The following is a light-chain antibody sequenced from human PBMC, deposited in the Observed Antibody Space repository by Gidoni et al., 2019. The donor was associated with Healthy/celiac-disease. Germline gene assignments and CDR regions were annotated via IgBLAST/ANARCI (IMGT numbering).Light chain of an antibody. CDR3: QQYYSTPWT. V-gene: IGKV4-1*01. J-gene: IGKJ1*01. Sequence: DIVITQSPDPLAGSLGERATINCKSSQSVLYSSNNKNYLAWYQQKPGQPPKLLIYWASTRESGVPDRFSGSGSGTDFTLTISSLQAEDVAVYYCQQYYSTPWTFGQGTKVEIK. CDR2: WAS. CDR1: QSVLYSSNNKNY.